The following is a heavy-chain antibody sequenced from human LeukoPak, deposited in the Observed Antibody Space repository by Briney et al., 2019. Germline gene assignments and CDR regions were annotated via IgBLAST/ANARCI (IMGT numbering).Heavy chain of an antibody. Sequence: SETLSLTCTVSGGSISSGSYYWSWIRQPAGKGLEWIGRIYTSGSTNYNPSLKSRVTISVDTSKNQFSLKLTSVTAADTAVYYCATNGWYCLDHWGQGALVTVSS. V-gene: IGHV4-61*02. CDR1: GGSISSGSYY. CDR2: IYTSGST. CDR3: ATNGWYCLDH. J-gene: IGHJ1*01. D-gene: IGHD6-19*01.